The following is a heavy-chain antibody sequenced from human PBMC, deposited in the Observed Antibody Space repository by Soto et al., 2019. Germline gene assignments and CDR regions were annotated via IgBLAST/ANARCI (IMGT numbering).Heavy chain of an antibody. CDR3: SQSHVGHYGMDV. V-gene: IGHV3-73*02. CDR1: GFTFCGSA. Sequence: EVQLVESGGGLVQPGGSLKLSCAASGFTFCGSAMHWVRQASGKGLEWVGRIRSKANSYATAYAASVKGRFTISRDDSKNTAYLRMNSLKTEDTAVYYCSQSHVGHYGMDVWGQGTTVTVSS. CDR2: IRSKANSYAT. J-gene: IGHJ6*02.